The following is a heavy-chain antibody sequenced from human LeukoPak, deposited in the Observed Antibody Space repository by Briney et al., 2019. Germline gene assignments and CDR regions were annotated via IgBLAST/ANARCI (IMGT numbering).Heavy chain of an antibody. CDR2: INSDGSTT. J-gene: IGHJ3*01. Sequence: GGSLRLSCAASGITFSTYWMHWVRQAPGKGLVWVSRINSDGSTTSYVDSVEGRFTISRDNAKNTLYLQMNSLRAEDTAVYYCARAGTVVDYDPSDAFDVWGQGTMVAVSS. D-gene: IGHD3-22*01. CDR1: GITFSTYW. V-gene: IGHV3-74*01. CDR3: ARAGTVVDYDPSDAFDV.